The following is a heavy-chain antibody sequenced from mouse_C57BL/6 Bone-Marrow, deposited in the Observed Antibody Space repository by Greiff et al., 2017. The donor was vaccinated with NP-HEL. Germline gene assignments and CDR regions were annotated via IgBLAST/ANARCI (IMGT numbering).Heavy chain of an antibody. CDR1: GYAFSSSW. CDR3: AREGKNWYFDV. V-gene: IGHV1-82*01. J-gene: IGHJ1*03. Sequence: QVQLQQSGPELVKPGASVKISCKASGYAFSSSWMNWVKQRPGKGLEWIGRIYPGDGDTNYNGKFKGKATLTADKSSSTAYMQLSSLTSEDSAVYYCAREGKNWYFDVWGTGTTVTVSS. CDR2: IYPGDGDT.